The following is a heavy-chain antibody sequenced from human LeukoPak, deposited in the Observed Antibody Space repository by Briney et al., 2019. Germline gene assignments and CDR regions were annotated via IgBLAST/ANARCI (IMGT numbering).Heavy chain of an antibody. Sequence: ASVKVSCKASGGTFSSYAISWVRQAPGQGLEWMGWINPNSGGTNYAQKFQGWVTMTRDTSISTAYMELSRLRSDDTAVYYCARAVSIAARRPPNTYYYYYGMDVWGQGTTVTVSS. J-gene: IGHJ6*02. CDR3: ARAVSIAARRPPNTYYYYYGMDV. V-gene: IGHV1-2*04. CDR2: INPNSGGT. CDR1: GGTFSSYA. D-gene: IGHD6-6*01.